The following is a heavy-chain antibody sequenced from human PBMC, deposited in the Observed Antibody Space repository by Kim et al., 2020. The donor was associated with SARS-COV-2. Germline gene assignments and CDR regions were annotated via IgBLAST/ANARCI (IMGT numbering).Heavy chain of an antibody. J-gene: IGHJ6*02. V-gene: IGHV4-59*01. CDR1: GGSISSYY. CDR3: ARTPLGDYGSGSYHYYYYYGMDV. D-gene: IGHD3-10*01. Sequence: SETLSLTCTVSGGSISSYYWSWIRQPPGKGLEWIGYIYYSGSTNYNPFLKSRVTISVDTSKNQFSLKLSSVTAADTAVYYCARTPLGDYGSGSYHYYYYYGMDVWGQGTTVTVSS. CDR2: IYYSGST.